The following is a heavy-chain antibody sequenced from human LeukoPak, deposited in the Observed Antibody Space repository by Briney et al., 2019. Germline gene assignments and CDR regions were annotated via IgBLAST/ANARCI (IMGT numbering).Heavy chain of an antibody. CDR2: IYHTGTT. J-gene: IGHJ5*02. D-gene: IGHD2-15*01. CDR3: ARVGDNVVVAGKFDP. Sequence: PSETLSLTCSVSGASITSGHYWSWIRQPPGKGLEWIGYIYHTGTTDYNSSLRSRVTISLDRSKTQFSLKLDSVTAADTAVYYCARVGDNVVVAGKFDPWGPGILVTISS. CDR1: GASITSGHY. V-gene: IGHV4-30-2*01.